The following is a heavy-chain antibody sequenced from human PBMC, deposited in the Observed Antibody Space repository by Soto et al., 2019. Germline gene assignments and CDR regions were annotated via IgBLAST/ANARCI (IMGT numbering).Heavy chain of an antibody. J-gene: IGHJ6*02. Sequence: GASVKVSCKASGYTFTSYGISWVRQAPGQGLEWMGWISAYNGNTNYAQKLQGRVTMTTDTYTSTAYMELRSLRSDDTAVYYCARSRGYCSGGSCYVAVNYYGMDVWGQGTTVTVSS. D-gene: IGHD2-15*01. V-gene: IGHV1-18*04. CDR2: ISAYNGNT. CDR3: ARSRGYCSGGSCYVAVNYYGMDV. CDR1: GYTFTSYG.